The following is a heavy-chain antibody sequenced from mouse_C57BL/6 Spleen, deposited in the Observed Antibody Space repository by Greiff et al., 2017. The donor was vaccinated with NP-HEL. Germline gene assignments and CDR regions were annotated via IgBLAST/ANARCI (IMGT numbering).Heavy chain of an antibody. CDR2: IDPSDSYT. D-gene: IGHD3-3*01. CDR1: GYTFTSYW. Sequence: QVQLQQPGAELVMPGASVKLSCKASGYTFTSYWMHWVKQRPGQGLEWIGEIDPSDSYTNYNQKFKGKSTLTVDKSSSTAYMQLSSLTSEDSAVDYCARSDDEGRAWFAYWGQGTLVTVSA. J-gene: IGHJ3*01. V-gene: IGHV1-69*01. CDR3: ARSDDEGRAWFAY.